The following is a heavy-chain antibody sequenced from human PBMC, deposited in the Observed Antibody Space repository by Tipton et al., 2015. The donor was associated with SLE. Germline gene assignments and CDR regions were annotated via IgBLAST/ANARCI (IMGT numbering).Heavy chain of an antibody. D-gene: IGHD4-23*01. V-gene: IGHV4-34*01. CDR2: INHRGST. J-gene: IGHJ4*02. Sequence: TLSLTCEVYGGSFSGYYWSWIRQPPGKGLEWIGEINHRGSTNYNPSLKSRLTISVDTSKNQFSLKLSSVTAADTAVYYCARGDMTTVGPFFDYWGQGTLVTVSP. CDR1: GGSFSGYY. CDR3: ARGDMTTVGPFFDY.